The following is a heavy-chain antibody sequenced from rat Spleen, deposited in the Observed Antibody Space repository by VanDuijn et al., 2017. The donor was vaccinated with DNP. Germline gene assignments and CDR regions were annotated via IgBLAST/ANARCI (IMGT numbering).Heavy chain of an antibody. CDR3: ATLRGPWYFDY. CDR2: ISSSGSRT. CDR1: GFSLTTNS. J-gene: IGHJ2*01. V-gene: IGHV5-19*01. Sequence: VQLKESGPGLVQPSQTLSLTCTVSGFSLTTNSVHWVRQPPGKGLEGVATISSSGSRTYYPDPVKCRFIISRDKAKSSLYLQMDSLRSEDTATYYCATLRGPWYFDYWGQGVMVTVSS. D-gene: IGHD1-11*01.